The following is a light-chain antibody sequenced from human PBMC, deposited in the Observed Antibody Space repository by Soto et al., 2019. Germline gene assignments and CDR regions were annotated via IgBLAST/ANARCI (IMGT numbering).Light chain of an antibody. CDR3: QQYGTSPWT. Sequence: EIVLTQSPGTLSLSPGERATLSCRASQSVRSSYLAWYQQRPGQAPRLLIYGASSRATGIPDRVSGSGSGTNFTLTISRLEPEDFGVYYCQQYGTSPWTFGQGTRVELK. CDR2: GAS. CDR1: QSVRSSY. V-gene: IGKV3-20*01. J-gene: IGKJ1*01.